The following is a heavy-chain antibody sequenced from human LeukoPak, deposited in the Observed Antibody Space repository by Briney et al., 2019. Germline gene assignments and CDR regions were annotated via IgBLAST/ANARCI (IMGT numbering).Heavy chain of an antibody. Sequence: SETLSLTCAVYGGSFSGYYWSWIRQPPGKGLEWIGEINHSGSTNYNPSLKSRVTISVDTSKNQFSLRLSSVTAADTALYYCARHAAFADYQSHLTHFDYWGQGTLVTVSS. V-gene: IGHV4-34*01. CDR3: ARHAAFADYQSHLTHFDY. J-gene: IGHJ4*02. CDR2: INHSGST. CDR1: GGSFSGYY. D-gene: IGHD4/OR15-4a*01.